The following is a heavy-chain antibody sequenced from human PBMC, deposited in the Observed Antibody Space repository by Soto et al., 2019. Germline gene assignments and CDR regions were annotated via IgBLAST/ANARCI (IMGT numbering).Heavy chain of an antibody. CDR2: IYYSGST. Sequence: QLQLQESGPGLVKPSETLSLTCTVSGGSISSSSYYWGWIRQPPGKGLEWIGSIYYSGSTYYNPSLKSRVTISVDTSKNPFSLKLSSVTAADTAVYYCASLPVSSGWYGVNWFDPWGQGTLVTVSS. V-gene: IGHV4-39*01. CDR3: ASLPVSSGWYGVNWFDP. D-gene: IGHD6-19*01. CDR1: GGSISSSSYY. J-gene: IGHJ5*02.